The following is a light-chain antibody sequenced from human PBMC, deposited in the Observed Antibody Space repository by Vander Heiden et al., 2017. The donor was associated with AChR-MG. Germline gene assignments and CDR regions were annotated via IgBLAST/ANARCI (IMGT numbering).Light chain of an antibody. V-gene: IGKV1-16*01. CDR3: RQDNTYPWT. CDR2: LAS. CDR1: LGVRNF. J-gene: IGKJ1*01. Sequence: IQMTQSPSSLSASVGDRVTITCRASLGVRNFLAWFQQRPEKAPKTLIYLASALHNGVPSRFAGGGSGTEFTLTINSLQPEDFATYYCRQDNTYPWTLGQGTKVEIK.